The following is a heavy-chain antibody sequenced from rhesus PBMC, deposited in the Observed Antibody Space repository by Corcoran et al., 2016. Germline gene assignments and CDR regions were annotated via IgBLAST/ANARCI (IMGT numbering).Heavy chain of an antibody. CDR1: GGSISGYYY. Sequence: LVKPSETLSLTCAVYGGSISGYYYWSWIRQPPGKALEWLALIYWEDDKRYSTYLKSRLTISKDTSKNQVVLTMTNMDPMDTATYYCARGNSGRSGLDSWGQGVVVTVSS. J-gene: IGHJ6*01. D-gene: IGHD3-16*01. CDR3: ARGNSGRSGLDS. V-gene: IGHV2-174*01. CDR2: IYWEDDK.